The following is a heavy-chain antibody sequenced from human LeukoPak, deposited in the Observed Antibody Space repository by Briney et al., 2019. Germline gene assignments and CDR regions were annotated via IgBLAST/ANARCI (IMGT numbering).Heavy chain of an antibody. CDR1: GFTFSSYW. J-gene: IGHJ4*02. V-gene: IGHV3-7*01. D-gene: IGHD1-26*01. CDR3: ARDGGPVGATGFDY. Sequence: GGSLRLSCAASGFTFSSYWMSWVRQAPGKGLEWVANIKQDGSEKYYVDSVKGRFTISRDNAKNSLYLQMNSLRAEDTAVYYCARDGGPVGATGFDYWGQGTLVTVSS. CDR2: IKQDGSEK.